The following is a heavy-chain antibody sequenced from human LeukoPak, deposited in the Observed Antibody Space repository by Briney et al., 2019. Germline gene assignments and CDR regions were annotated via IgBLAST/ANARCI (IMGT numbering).Heavy chain of an antibody. CDR1: GGTFSSYA. CDR3: ARDLQQLVLDY. V-gene: IGHV1-3*01. CDR2: INAGNGNT. J-gene: IGHJ4*02. D-gene: IGHD6-13*01. Sequence: GASVKVSCKASGGTFSSYAISWVRQAPGQGLEWMGWINAGNGNTKYSQKFQGRVTITRDTSASTAYMELSSLRSEDTAVYYCARDLQQLVLDYWGQGTLVTVSS.